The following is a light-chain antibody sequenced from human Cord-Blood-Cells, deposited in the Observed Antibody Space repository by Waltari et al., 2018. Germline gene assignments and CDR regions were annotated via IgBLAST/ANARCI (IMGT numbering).Light chain of an antibody. J-gene: IGKJ1*01. CDR3: QQYGSSPRT. CDR2: GAS. CDR1: QSVSSSY. Sequence: EIVLTQSPGTLSLSPGERATLSCRASQSVSSSYLAWYQQKPGQAPRLLIYGASSRATGIPDRFSGSGSVTGFTLTISRLEPEDFAVYYCQQYGSSPRTFGQGTKVEIK. V-gene: IGKV3-20*01.